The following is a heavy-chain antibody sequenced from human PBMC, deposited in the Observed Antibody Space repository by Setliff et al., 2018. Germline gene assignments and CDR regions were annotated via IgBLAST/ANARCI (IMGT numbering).Heavy chain of an antibody. CDR1: GGTLSNSA. CDR3: ARYYHDSRGFSYYFDY. CDR2: IIPLLGTA. J-gene: IGHJ4*02. Sequence: ASVKVSCKISGGTLSNSAISWVRQAPGQGLEWMGGIIPLLGTAKYAEKFQGRVTTTADESTSTAYMELSSLRSEDTAVYYCARYYHDSRGFSYYFDYWGQGTLVTVSS. V-gene: IGHV1-69*13. D-gene: IGHD3-22*01.